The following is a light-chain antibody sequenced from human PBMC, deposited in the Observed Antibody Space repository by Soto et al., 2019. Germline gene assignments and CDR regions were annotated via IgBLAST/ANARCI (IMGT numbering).Light chain of an antibody. CDR3: QEYNSFPGT. J-gene: IGKJ2*01. CDR2: DAY. CDR1: QSISSW. V-gene: IGKV1-5*01. Sequence: DIQMTQSPSTLSASVGDRVTITCRASQSISSWLAWYQQKPGKAPKLLIYDAYSLESGVPSRFSGSGSGTEFTLTISSLQPDDYAIYYCQEYNSFPGTFGQGTKLEIK.